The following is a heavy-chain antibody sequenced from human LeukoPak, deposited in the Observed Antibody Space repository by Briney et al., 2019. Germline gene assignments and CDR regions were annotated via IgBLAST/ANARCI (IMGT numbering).Heavy chain of an antibody. D-gene: IGHD1-26*01. CDR3: ARDRAGLGLLDF. CDR2: IFQSGSP. CDR1: GGPISSGGFS. J-gene: IGHJ3*01. Sequence: SETLSLTCTVSGGPISSGGFSWTWIRQPPGKGLEWIGYIFQSGSPSYNPSLRSRDTISVDTSTNQFSLRLNSVTAADTAMYYCARDRAGLGLLDFWGQGTMVIVFS. V-gene: IGHV4-30-2*01.